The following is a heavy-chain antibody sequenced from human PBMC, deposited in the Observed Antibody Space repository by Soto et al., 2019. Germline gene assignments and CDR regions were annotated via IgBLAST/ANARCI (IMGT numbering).Heavy chain of an antibody. V-gene: IGHV4-34*01. J-gene: IGHJ4*02. CDR2: INHSGST. CDR1: GGSFSGYY. CDR3: ARGPPRIAAAVTTMGFDY. D-gene: IGHD6-13*01. Sequence: QVQLQQWGAGLLKPSETLSLTCAVYGGSFSGYYWSWIRQPPGKGLEWIGEINHSGSTNYNPSLKSRVTISVDTSKNQFSLKLSSVTAADTAVYYCARGPPRIAAAVTTMGFDYWGQGTLVTVSS.